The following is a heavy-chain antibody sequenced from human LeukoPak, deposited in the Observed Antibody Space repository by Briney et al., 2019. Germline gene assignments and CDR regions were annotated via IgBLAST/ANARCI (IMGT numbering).Heavy chain of an antibody. D-gene: IGHD7-27*01. CDR2: FSRNGVTT. Sequence: GGSLRLSCVGSGFKFRAFTMHWVRQAPGRGLEWVSLFSRNGVTTFYADSVKGRFTISRDNSKNTLYLQMNSLRAEDTAVYYCAKDSGDSRYYYYMDVWGKGTTVTVSS. CDR1: GFKFRAFT. V-gene: IGHV3-43*01. J-gene: IGHJ6*03. CDR3: AKDSGDSRYYYYMDV.